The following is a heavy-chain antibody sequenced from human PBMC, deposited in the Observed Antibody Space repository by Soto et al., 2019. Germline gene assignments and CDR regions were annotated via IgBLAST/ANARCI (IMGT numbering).Heavy chain of an antibody. CDR2: IYYSGST. V-gene: IGHV4-59*01. CDR3: AREGSYKNYCYYGMDV. Sequence: PSETLSLTCTVSGGSISSYYWSWIRQPPGKGLEWIGYIYYSGSTNYNPSLKSRVTISVDTSKNQFSLKLSSVTAADTAVYYCAREGSYKNYCYYGMDVWGQGTTVTVSS. J-gene: IGHJ6*02. D-gene: IGHD2-15*01. CDR1: GGSISSYY.